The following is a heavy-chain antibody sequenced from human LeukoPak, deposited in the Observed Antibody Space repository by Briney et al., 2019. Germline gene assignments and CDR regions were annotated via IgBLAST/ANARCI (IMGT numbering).Heavy chain of an antibody. J-gene: IGHJ3*02. Sequence: SETLSLTCAVYGGSFSGYYWTWIRQPPGKGLEWIGEITHRGSTNYNPSLKSRVTISADTSKNQFSLRLTSVTAADTAVYYCARAVIMVTFGGLNDFDIWGQGTMVTVSS. CDR1: GGSFSGYY. CDR3: ARAVIMVTFGGLNDFDI. CDR2: ITHRGST. D-gene: IGHD3-16*01. V-gene: IGHV4-34*01.